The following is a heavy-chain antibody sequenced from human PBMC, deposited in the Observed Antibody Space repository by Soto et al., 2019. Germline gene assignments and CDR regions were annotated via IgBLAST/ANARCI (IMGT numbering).Heavy chain of an antibody. V-gene: IGHV3-21*01. J-gene: IGHJ6*02. D-gene: IGHD3-3*01. CDR1: GVMFRTST. CDR2: IRGFSPYT. Sequence: PXGSVRLSCISSGVMFRTSTMTWVPQAPGKGLALVSGIRGFSPYTLYAESVKGRFTTSRDSAKNSLYLQRNSPRAEDTAVYYCARDRGYDADDYYYHAMDFWRQGTTVTGSS. CDR3: ARDRGYDADDYYYHAMDF.